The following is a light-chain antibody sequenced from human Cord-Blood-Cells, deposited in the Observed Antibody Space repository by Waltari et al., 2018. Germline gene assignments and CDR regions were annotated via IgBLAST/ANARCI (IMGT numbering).Light chain of an antibody. CDR3: QQSYSTPIFT. CDR2: AAS. V-gene: IGKV1-39*01. CDR1: QSISRY. Sequence: DIQMTQSPSSLSASVGDRVTITCRASQSISRYVNWYQQKPGKAPKLLIYAASSLQSGVPSRFSGSGSGTDFTLTISILQPEDFATYYCQQSYSTPIFTFGPGTKVDIK. J-gene: IGKJ3*01.